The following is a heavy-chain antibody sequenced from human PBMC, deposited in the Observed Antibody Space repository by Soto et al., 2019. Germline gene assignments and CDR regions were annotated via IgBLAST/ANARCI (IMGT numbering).Heavy chain of an antibody. CDR3: ARDESPFFEWELPQDYYYYGMDV. CDR1: GYTFTSDA. J-gene: IGHJ6*02. Sequence: ASVKVSCKASGYTFTSDAIHRVSQEHGQRIEWMGWINAGNGNTKYSQKFQGRVTITRDTSASTAYMELSSLRSEDTAVYYCARDESPFFEWELPQDYYYYGMDVWGQGTTVTVSS. CDR2: INAGNGNT. D-gene: IGHD1-26*01. V-gene: IGHV1-3*01.